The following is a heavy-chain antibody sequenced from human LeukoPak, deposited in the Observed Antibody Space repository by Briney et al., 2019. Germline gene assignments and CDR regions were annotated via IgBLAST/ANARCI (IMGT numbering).Heavy chain of an antibody. CDR2: IYYSGST. CDR3: ASIVVVVAATYFDY. V-gene: IGHV4-30-4*01. CDR1: GGSISSGDYY. Sequence: SETLSLTCTVSGGSISSGDYYWSWIRQPPGKGLEWIGYIYYSGSTYYNPSLKSRVTISVDTSKNQFSLKLSPVTAADTAVYYCASIVVVVAATYFDYWGQGTLVTVSS. J-gene: IGHJ4*02. D-gene: IGHD2-15*01.